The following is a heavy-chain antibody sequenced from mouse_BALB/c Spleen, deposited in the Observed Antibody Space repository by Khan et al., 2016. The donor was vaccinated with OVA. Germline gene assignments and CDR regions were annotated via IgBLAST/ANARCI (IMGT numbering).Heavy chain of an antibody. J-gene: IGHJ3*01. CDR2: IIPSNDYT. CDR3: VREGAYYRSDGWFAY. V-gene: IGHV1-4*01. CDR1: GYTFTTYT. Sequence: QVQLKQSGAELARPGASVKMSCKASGYTFTTYTIHWVKQRPGQGLEWIGYIIPSNDYTNYNQKFKDRATLTADKSSSTAYMQLSSLTSEDSAVYYCVREGAYYRSDGWFAYWCQGTLVTVSA. D-gene: IGHD2-14*01.